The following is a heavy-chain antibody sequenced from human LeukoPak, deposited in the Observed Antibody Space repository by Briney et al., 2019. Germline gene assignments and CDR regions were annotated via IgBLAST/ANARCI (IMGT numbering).Heavy chain of an antibody. J-gene: IGHJ3*02. CDR2: IYYSGST. V-gene: IGHV4-31*03. Sequence: SETLSLTCTVSGGSISSGGYYWSWIRQHPGKGLEWIGYIYYSGSTYYNPSLKSRVTISVDTSKNQFSLKLSSVTAADTAVYYCARENSWGYYYDSSGSAFDIWGQGTMVTVSS. CDR1: GGSISSGGYY. CDR3: ARENSWGYYYDSSGSAFDI. D-gene: IGHD3-22*01.